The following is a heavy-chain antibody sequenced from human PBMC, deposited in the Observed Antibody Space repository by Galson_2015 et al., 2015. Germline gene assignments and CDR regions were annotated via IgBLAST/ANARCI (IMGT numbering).Heavy chain of an antibody. CDR2: MNPNSGNT. Sequence: SVKVSCKASGYTFTSFDINWVRQATGQGLEWMGWMNPNSGNTGYAQKFQGRVTVTRNPSISTAYMELSSLRSEDTAVYYCARAYCSGGTCYGFDFWGQGSQVTVSS. D-gene: IGHD2-15*01. CDR3: ARAYCSGGTCYGFDF. CDR1: GYTFTSFD. V-gene: IGHV1-8*01. J-gene: IGHJ4*02.